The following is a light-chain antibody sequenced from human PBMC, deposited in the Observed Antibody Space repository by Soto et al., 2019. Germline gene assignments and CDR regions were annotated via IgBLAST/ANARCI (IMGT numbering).Light chain of an antibody. V-gene: IGLV2-14*01. CDR2: EVT. J-gene: IGLJ3*02. CDR1: SSDVGGYNY. CDR3: SSYTSNKNGV. Sequence: QSALTQPGSVSGSPGQSVTISCAGTSSDVGGYNYVSWYQQYPGKAPKLVIYEVTNRPSGVSARFSGSRSANTASLTISGLQAEDEADYYCSSYTSNKNGVFGGGTKVTVL.